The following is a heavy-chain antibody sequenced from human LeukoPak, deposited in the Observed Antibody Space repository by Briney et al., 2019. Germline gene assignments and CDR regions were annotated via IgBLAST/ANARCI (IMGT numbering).Heavy chain of an antibody. V-gene: IGHV3-74*01. CDR2: ISHDGII. D-gene: IGHD5-24*01. Sequence: QPGGSLRLSCETAGFTFSSYVMHWVHRTPGKGLVWVSRISHDGIISYADSVKGRFTISRDNAKNTLILQMNSLRVEDTAVYYCARDWVYKIDYWGRGTLVTVSS. CDR3: ARDWVYKIDY. J-gene: IGHJ4*02. CDR1: GFTFSSYV.